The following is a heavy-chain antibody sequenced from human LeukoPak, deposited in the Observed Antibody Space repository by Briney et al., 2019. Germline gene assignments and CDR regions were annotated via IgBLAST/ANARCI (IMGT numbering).Heavy chain of an antibody. CDR3: AKDSNGYSSSWHPFDY. CDR2: ISGSGGST. D-gene: IGHD6-13*01. Sequence: PGGSLRLSCAASGFTFSSYAMSWVRQAPGKGLEWVSAISGSGGSTYYADSVKGRFTISRDNSKNTLYLQMNSLRAEDTAVYYCAKDSNGYSSSWHPFDYWGQGTLVTVSS. CDR1: GFTFSSYA. J-gene: IGHJ4*02. V-gene: IGHV3-23*01.